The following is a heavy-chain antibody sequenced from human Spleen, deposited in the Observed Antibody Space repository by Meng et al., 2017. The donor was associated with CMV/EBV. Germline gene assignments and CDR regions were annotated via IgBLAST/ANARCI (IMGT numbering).Heavy chain of an antibody. CDR3: ARYILIEGDHNKMYHYGMDV. CDR2: VYHSGST. J-gene: IGHJ6*02. V-gene: IGHV4-4*02. D-gene: IGHD3-16*01. CDR1: GGSIRSNNW. Sequence: SETLSLTCAVSGGSIRSNNWWSWVRQPPGKGLEWIGDVYHSGSTSYSPSLKSRVTISVDKSKNQFSLKLNSVTAADTAVYYCARYILIEGDHNKMYHYGMDVWGQGTTVTVSS.